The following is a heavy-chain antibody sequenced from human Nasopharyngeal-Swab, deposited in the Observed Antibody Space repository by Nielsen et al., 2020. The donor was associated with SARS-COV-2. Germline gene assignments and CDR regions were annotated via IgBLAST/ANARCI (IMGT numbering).Heavy chain of an antibody. CDR1: GFTFSSYS. D-gene: IGHD3-16*02. CDR3: ARDRYLAR. CDR2: VSTSGTYI. J-gene: IGHJ4*02. Sequence: GGSLRLSCAASGFTFSSYSMNWVRQAPGKGLEWVSSVSTSGTYIYYTDSVKGRFTISRDNAKNSLYLQMNSLRAEDTALYYCARDRYLARWGQGTLVTVSS. V-gene: IGHV3-21*01.